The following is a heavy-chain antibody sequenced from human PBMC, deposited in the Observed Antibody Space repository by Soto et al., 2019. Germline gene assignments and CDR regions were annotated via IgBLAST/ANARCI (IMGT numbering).Heavy chain of an antibody. CDR3: ARGYEEGMDV. CDR1: GFSFSDHA. D-gene: IGHD3-3*01. CDR2: ISSSSSYI. J-gene: IGHJ6*02. Sequence: GGSLRLSCAASGFSFSDHAMHWVRRAPGKGLEWVSSISSSSSYIYYADSVKGRFTISRDNAKNSLYLQMNSLRAEDTAVYYCARGYEEGMDVWGQGTTVTVSS. V-gene: IGHV3-21*01.